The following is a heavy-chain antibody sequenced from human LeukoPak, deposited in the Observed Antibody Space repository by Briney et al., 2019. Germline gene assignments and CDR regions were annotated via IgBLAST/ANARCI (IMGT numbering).Heavy chain of an antibody. CDR3: ARDPYSGAYGNTYYYYMDV. CDR1: GFTFSTYW. D-gene: IGHD1-26*01. CDR2: VKQDGSEN. J-gene: IGHJ6*03. Sequence: GGSLRLSCAASGFTFSTYWMTWVRQAPGKGLEWVGNVKQDGSENYYADSVKGRFTISRDNARNSLYLQMNSLTAEDTAVYYCARDPYSGAYGNTYYYYMDVWGKGTTVTISS. V-gene: IGHV3-7*01.